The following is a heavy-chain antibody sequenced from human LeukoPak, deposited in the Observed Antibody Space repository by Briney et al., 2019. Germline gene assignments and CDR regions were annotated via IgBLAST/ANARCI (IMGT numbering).Heavy chain of an antibody. V-gene: IGHV1-46*01. CDR2: INPSGGST. D-gene: IGHD3-10*01. CDR1: GYTFTTYY. CDR3: ARSDNMEKTRTLWFGESFNWFDP. J-gene: IGHJ5*02. Sequence: ASVTVSFTASGYTFTTYYMHWVRQAPGQGLEWMGIINPSGGSTSYAQKFQGRVTMTRDTSTSTVYMELSSLRSEDTAVYYCARSDNMEKTRTLWFGESFNWFDPWGQGTLVTVSS.